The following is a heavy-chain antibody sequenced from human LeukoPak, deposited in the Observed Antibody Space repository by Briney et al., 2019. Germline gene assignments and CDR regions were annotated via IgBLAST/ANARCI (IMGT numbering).Heavy chain of an antibody. CDR1: GFTFSDFY. CDR3: ARGQADFDS. V-gene: IGHV3-11*06. Sequence: GGSLRLSCAASGFTFSDFYMTWIRQAPGKGLEWVSYISSSSSHTNYADSVKGRFTISRDNAKNSLYLQMNSLRAEDTAVYYCARGQADFDSWGQGTLVTVSS. CDR2: ISSSSSHT. J-gene: IGHJ4*02.